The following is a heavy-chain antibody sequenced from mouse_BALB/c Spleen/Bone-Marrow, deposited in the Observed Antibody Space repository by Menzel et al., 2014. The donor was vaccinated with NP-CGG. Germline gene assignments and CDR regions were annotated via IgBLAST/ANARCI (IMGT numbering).Heavy chain of an antibody. J-gene: IGHJ3*01. CDR3: PLSGSGSEVAY. Sequence: QVQLQQSGAELVKPGASMKLSCKASGFTFTNYWMHWVKQRPGQGLEWIGEIDPSDSYIQYNQKFKGKATLTVDKSSSPPYMPLSSPQSEASAFFFWPLSGSGSEVAYGGQGTLVTVS. D-gene: IGHD1-1*01. CDR2: IDPSDSYI. CDR1: GFTFTNYW. V-gene: IGHV1-69*02.